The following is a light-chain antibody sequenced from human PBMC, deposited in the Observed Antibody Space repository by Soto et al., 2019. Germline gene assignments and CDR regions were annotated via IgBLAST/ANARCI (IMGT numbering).Light chain of an antibody. V-gene: IGKV3-11*01. J-gene: IGKJ3*01. CDR1: QSVSSS. CDR3: QQRSNWPPEVT. Sequence: EIVLTQSPDTLSLSPGERATLSCRASQSVSSSLAWYQQKPGQAPRLLIYDASNRATGIPARFSGSGSGTAFTLTISSLEPEAFAVYYCQQRSNWPPEVTFGPGTKVDIK. CDR2: DAS.